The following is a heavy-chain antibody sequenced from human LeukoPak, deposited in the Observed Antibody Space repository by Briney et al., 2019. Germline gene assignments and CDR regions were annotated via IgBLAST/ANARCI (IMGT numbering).Heavy chain of an antibody. CDR1: GFTFSSYS. CDR3: ARDNMVRGVIDY. Sequence: TGGSLRLSCAASGFTFSSYSMNWVRQAPGKGLEWVSSISSSSSYIYYADSVKGRFTISRDDAKNSLYLQMNSLRAEDTAVYYSARDNMVRGVIDYWGQGTLVTVSS. CDR2: ISSSSSYI. V-gene: IGHV3-21*01. D-gene: IGHD3-10*01. J-gene: IGHJ4*02.